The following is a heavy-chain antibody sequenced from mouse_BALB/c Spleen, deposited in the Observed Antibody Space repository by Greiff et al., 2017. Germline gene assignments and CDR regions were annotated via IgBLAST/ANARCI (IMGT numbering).Heavy chain of an antibody. CDR3: ARVYYGYDGYGNAMDY. CDR2: IDPANGNT. CDR1: GFNIKDTY. Sequence: VQLQQSGAELVKPGASVKLSCTASGFNIKDTYMHWVKQRPEQGLEWIGRIDPANGNTKYDPKFQGKATITGDTSSNTAYLQLSSLTSEDTAVYYCARVYYGYDGYGNAMDYWGQGTSVTVSS. D-gene: IGHD2-2*01. V-gene: IGHV14-3*02. J-gene: IGHJ4*01.